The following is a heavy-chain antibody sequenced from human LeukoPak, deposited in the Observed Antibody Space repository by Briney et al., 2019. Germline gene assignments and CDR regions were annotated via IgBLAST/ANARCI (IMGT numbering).Heavy chain of an antibody. Sequence: PGGSLRLSCAASGFTFSSYSMNWVRQAPGQGLEWVSSISSSSTYTYYADSLKGRFTISRDNAENSLYLEMNSLRVEDTAVYYCALTRDRTDYRGRGTLVTVSS. CDR3: ALTRDRTDY. D-gene: IGHD1-1*01. J-gene: IGHJ4*02. CDR2: ISSSSTYT. V-gene: IGHV3-21*04. CDR1: GFTFSSYS.